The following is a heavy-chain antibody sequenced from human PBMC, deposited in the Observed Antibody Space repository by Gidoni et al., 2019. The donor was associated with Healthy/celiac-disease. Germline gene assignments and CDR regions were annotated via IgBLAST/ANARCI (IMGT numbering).Heavy chain of an antibody. D-gene: IGHD5-18*01. CDR1: GGSISSYY. CDR2: IYYSGST. V-gene: IGHV4-59*01. J-gene: IGHJ4*02. Sequence: QVQLQESGPGLVKPSETLSLTCTVSGGSISSYYWSWIRQPPGKGLEWIGYIYYSGSTNYNPSLKSRVTISVDTSKNQFSLKLSSVTAADTAVYYCARVGYSYGYYFDYWGQGTLVTVSS. CDR3: ARVGYSYGYYFDY.